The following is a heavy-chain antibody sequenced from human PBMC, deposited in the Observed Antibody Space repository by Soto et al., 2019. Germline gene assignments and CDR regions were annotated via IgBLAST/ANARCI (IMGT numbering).Heavy chain of an antibody. Sequence: SETLSLTCTVSGGSISSGGYYWSWIRQHPGKGLEWIGYIYYSGSTYYNPSLKSRVTISVDTSKNQFSLKLSSVTAADTAVYYCARDNGYDSSGYYYSSHYGMDVWGQGTTVTVSS. D-gene: IGHD3-22*01. CDR2: IYYSGST. CDR1: GGSISSGGYY. V-gene: IGHV4-31*03. J-gene: IGHJ6*02. CDR3: ARDNGYDSSGYYYSSHYGMDV.